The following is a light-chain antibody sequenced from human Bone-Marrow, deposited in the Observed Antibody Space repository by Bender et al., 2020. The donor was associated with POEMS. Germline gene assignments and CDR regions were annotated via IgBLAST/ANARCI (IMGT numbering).Light chain of an antibody. CDR2: EGN. Sequence: QSALTQPPSASGSPGQSVTISCTGTSSDVGGYNYVSWYQQHPGKAPKLLIYEGNKRPSGISNRFSGSKSGNTASLTISGLQAEDEADYYCSSYAEHNILIFGGGTRLTVL. V-gene: IGLV2-8*01. CDR1: SSDVGGYNY. J-gene: IGLJ2*01. CDR3: SSYAEHNILI.